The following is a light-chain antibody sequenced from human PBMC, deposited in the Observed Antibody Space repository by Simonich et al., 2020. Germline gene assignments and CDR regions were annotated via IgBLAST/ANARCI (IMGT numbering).Light chain of an antibody. V-gene: IGLV2-14*01. J-gene: IGLJ3*02. CDR2: VVS. Sequence: QSALIQPASVSGSPGPSITISCTGTSSDVGGYNYVSWYQQTPGKAPKLMIYVVSKRPSGVSNRFSGSKSGNTASLTISGLQAEDEADYYCSSYTCSSTWVFGGGTKLTVL. CDR3: SSYTCSSTWV. CDR1: SSDVGGYNY.